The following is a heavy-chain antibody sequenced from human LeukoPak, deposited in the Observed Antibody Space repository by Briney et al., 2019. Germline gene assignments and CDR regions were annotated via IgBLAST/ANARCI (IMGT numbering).Heavy chain of an antibody. V-gene: IGHV4-39*07. D-gene: IGHD3-16*01. CDR3: ARETSQKGAHYMDV. CDR1: GGSISNSHYY. J-gene: IGHJ6*03. Sequence: SETLSLTCTVSGGSISNSHYYWDWIRQPPGKGLEWIGSIYYSGSTNYNPSLKSRVTISVDTSKNQFSLKLRSVTAADRAVYYCARETSQKGAHYMDVWGKGTTVTISS. CDR2: IYYSGST.